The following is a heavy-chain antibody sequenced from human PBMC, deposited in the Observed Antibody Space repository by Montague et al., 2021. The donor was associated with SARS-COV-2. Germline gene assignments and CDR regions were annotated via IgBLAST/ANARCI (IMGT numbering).Heavy chain of an antibody. CDR3: AGGAGYDFWSGYLRYKWFDP. Sequence: SETLSLTCAVYGGFLSGYYWAWIRQTPGKGLEWIGEINHSGNTNYNPSXXSGLTISVDTSKKQFSLKLSSVTTADAAVYYCAGGAGYDFWSGYLRYKWFDPWGLGTPVTVSS. D-gene: IGHD3-3*01. CDR1: GGFLSGYY. J-gene: IGHJ5*02. V-gene: IGHV4-34*01. CDR2: INHSGNT.